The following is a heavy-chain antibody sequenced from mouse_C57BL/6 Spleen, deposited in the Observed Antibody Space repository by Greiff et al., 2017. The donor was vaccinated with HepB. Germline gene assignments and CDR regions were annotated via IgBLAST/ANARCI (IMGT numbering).Heavy chain of an antibody. CDR2: INPSNGGT. J-gene: IGHJ3*01. CDR1: GYTFTSYW. D-gene: IGHD1-1*01. CDR3: ARGLRSAWFAY. V-gene: IGHV1-53*01. Sequence: QVQLKESGTELVKPGASVKLSCKASGYTFTSYWMHWVKQRPGQGLEWIGNINPSNGGTNYNEKFKSKATLTVDKSSSTAYMQLSSLTSEDSAVYYCARGLRSAWFAYWGQGTLVTVSA.